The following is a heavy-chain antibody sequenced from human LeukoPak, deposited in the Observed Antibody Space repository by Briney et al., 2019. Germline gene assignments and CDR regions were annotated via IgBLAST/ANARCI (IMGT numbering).Heavy chain of an antibody. D-gene: IGHD6-19*01. CDR2: IYYSGST. CDR3: ARGRRGSGWTNNYYYYYMDV. J-gene: IGHJ6*03. V-gene: IGHV4-61*01. Sequence: PSETLSLTCTVSGGSISSGSYYWSWIRQPPGKGLEWIGYIYYSGSTNYNPSLKSRVTISVDTSKNQFSLKLSSVTAADTAVYYCARGRRGSGWTNNYYYYYMDVWGKGTTVTISS. CDR1: GGSISSGSYY.